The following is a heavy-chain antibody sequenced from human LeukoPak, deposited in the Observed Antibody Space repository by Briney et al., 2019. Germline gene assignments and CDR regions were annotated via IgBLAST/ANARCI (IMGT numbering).Heavy chain of an antibody. J-gene: IGHJ4*02. CDR1: GFDVCRNY. D-gene: IGHD6-13*01. CDR2: IYSGGAT. V-gene: IGHV3-53*01. CDR3: ARVPGYS. Sequence: PGGSLRLSCAASGFDVCRNYMTWVLQAPGKGLDWVSFIYSGGATYYAASVRGRFTLSRDSSKNTLYLQMNSLRVEDTAVYYCARVPGYSWGQGTLVTVSS.